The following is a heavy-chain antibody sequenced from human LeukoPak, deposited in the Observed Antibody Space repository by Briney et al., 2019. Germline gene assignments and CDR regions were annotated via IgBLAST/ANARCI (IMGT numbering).Heavy chain of an antibody. J-gene: IGHJ4*02. CDR3: ARDNIGSSGWTGLGY. CDR1: GYTFTSHC. CDR2: IHPSDGVT. Sequence: GASVKVSCKASGYTFTSHCIHWVRQAPEQGLEWMGLIHPSDGVTTYAQNFQGRVTVTRDTSTSTVYMELSSLRSEDTAVYYCARDNIGSSGWTGLGYWGQGTLVTVSS. D-gene: IGHD6-19*01. V-gene: IGHV1-46*01.